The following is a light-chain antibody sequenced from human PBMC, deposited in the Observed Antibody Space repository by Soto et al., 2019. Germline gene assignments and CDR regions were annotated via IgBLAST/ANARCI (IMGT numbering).Light chain of an antibody. CDR1: SGSIASNY. Sequence: NFMLTQPHSVSESPGXTVTISCTRSSGSIASNYVQWYQQRPGSSPTTVIYEDNQRPSGVPDRFSGSIDSSSNSASLTISGLKTEDEADYYCQSYDSSNWVFGGGTKLTVL. V-gene: IGLV6-57*01. J-gene: IGLJ3*02. CDR2: EDN. CDR3: QSYDSSNWV.